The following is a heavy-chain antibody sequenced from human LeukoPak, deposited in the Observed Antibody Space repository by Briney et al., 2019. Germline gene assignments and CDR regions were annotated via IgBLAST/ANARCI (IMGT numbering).Heavy chain of an antibody. CDR3: ARGVSTIIAAFDY. D-gene: IGHD5/OR15-5a*01. J-gene: IGHJ4*02. CDR2: FSQGGIT. Sequence: PSETLSPTCTVSGYSIRSGHYWGWIWQPPEKGLEWIGSFSQGGITHYNPSLRSRATISVDTSKNRFSLNLSSVTAADTAMYYCARGVSTIIAAFDYWGQGNMVTVSS. CDR1: GYSIRSGHY. V-gene: IGHV4-38-2*02.